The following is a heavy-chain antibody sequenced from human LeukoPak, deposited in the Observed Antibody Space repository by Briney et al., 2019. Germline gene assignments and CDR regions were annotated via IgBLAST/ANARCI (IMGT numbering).Heavy chain of an antibody. CDR1: GGSISSSSYY. J-gene: IGHJ4*02. CDR3: ARHAGLLWLRPPFDY. V-gene: IGHV4-39*01. Sequence: KASETLSLTCTVSGGSISSSSYYWGWICQPPGKGLEWIGSIYYSGSTYYNPSLKSRVTISVDTSKNQFSLKLSSVTAADTAVYYCARHAGLLWLRPPFDYRGQGTLVTVSS. D-gene: IGHD3-10*01. CDR2: IYYSGST.